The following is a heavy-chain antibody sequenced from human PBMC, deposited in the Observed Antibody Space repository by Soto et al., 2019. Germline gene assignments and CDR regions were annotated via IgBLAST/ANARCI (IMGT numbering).Heavy chain of an antibody. CDR2: ISLSGGST. D-gene: IGHD1-20*01. Sequence: GGSLRLSCAASGFTFSSYAMSWVRQAPGKGLEWVSTISLSGGSTYYADSVKGRFTISRDNSKNTLYLQMNSLRAEDTAVYYCAKDGDNYHYYCGIDXSGQGTTVTVS. CDR3: AKDGDNYHYYCGIDX. CDR1: GFTFSSYA. J-gene: IGHJ6*02. V-gene: IGHV3-23*01.